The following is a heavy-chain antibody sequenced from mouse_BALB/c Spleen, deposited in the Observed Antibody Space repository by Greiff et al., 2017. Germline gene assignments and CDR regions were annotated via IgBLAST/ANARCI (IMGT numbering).Heavy chain of an antibody. CDR2: ISSGSSTI. CDR3: ARSEAYSNYAWFAY. Sequence: DVKLVESGGGLVQPGGSRKLSCAASGFTFSSFGMHWVRQAPEKGLEWVAYISSGSSTIYYADTVKGRFTISRDNPKNTLFLQMTSPRSEDTAMYYCARSEAYSNYAWFAYWGQGTLVTVSA. J-gene: IGHJ3*01. CDR1: GFTFSSFG. D-gene: IGHD2-5*01. V-gene: IGHV5-17*02.